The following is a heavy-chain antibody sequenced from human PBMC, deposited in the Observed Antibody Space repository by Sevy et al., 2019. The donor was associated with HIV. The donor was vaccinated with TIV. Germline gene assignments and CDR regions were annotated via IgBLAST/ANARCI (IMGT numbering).Heavy chain of an antibody. V-gene: IGHV5-51*01. Sequence: GESLKISCKTSGYIFTNYWIGWVRQMPGRGLEWVGIIYPGDSDTKYIPSFEGHVSVSVDKSINTAYLQWNSLRASDTAMYYCARLQSSGAYSSRWFFDYWGHGALVTVSS. D-gene: IGHD2-2*01. CDR1: GYIFTNYW. J-gene: IGHJ4*01. CDR2: IYPGDSDT. CDR3: ARLQSSGAYSSRWFFDY.